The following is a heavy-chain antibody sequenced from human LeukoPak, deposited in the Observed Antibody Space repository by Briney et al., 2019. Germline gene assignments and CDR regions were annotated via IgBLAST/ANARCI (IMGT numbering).Heavy chain of an antibody. Sequence: PGGSLRLSCAASGFTFSRYGMHWVRQAPGKGLEWVAVISYDGNNKYYADSVKGRFTISRDNSKNTLYLQMNSLRVEDTAVYYCARRGYSDYDFSLDYWGQGTLVTVSS. CDR2: ISYDGNNK. CDR3: ARRGYSDYDFSLDY. V-gene: IGHV3-30*03. J-gene: IGHJ4*02. CDR1: GFTFSRYG. D-gene: IGHD5-12*01.